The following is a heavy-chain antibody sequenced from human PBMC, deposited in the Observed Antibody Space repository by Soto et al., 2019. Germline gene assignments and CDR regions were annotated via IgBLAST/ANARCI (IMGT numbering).Heavy chain of an antibody. V-gene: IGHV3-53*01. J-gene: IGHJ2*01. CDR3: AREVHSSGWYYWYFDL. Sequence: GGSLRLSCAASGFTVSSNYMSWVRQAPGKGLEWVSVIYSGGSTYYADSVKGRFTISRDNSKNTLYLQMNCLRAEDTAVYYCAREVHSSGWYYWYFDLWGRGTLVTVSS. D-gene: IGHD6-19*01. CDR1: GFTVSSNY. CDR2: IYSGGST.